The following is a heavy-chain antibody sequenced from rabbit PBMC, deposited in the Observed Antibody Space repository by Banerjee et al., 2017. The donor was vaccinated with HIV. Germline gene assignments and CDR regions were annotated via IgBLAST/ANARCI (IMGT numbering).Heavy chain of an antibody. Sequence: QSLEESGGDLVKPGASLTLTCTASGFSFSSSYYMCWVRQAPGKGLEWIACIYAGSSGSTYYASWAKGRFTISKTSSTTVTLQMTSLTAADTATYFCARSEYSYDDYGDYFNLWGPGTLVTVS. D-gene: IGHD2-1*01. CDR1: GFSFSSSYY. CDR2: IYAGSSGST. V-gene: IGHV1S40*01. J-gene: IGHJ4*01. CDR3: ARSEYSYDDYGDYFNL.